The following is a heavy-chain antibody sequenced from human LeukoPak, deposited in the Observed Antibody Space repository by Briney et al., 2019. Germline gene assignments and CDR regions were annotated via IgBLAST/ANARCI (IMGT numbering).Heavy chain of an antibody. V-gene: IGHV1-69*04. D-gene: IGHD3-22*01. CDR2: IIPILGIA. Sequence: SVKVSCKASGGTFSSYTISWVRQAPGQGLEWMGRIIPILGIANYAQKFQGRVTITADKSTSTAYMELSSLRSEDTAVYYCARDLQDGSSGYYPYYFDYWGQGTLVTVSS. J-gene: IGHJ4*02. CDR1: GGTFSSYT. CDR3: ARDLQDGSSGYYPYYFDY.